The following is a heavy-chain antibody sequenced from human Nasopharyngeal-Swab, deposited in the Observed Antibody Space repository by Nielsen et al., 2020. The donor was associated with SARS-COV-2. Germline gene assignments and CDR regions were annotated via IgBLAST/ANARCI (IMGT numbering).Heavy chain of an antibody. J-gene: IGHJ4*02. Sequence: WIRQPPGKGLEWIGFIYYSGRTNYNPSLKSRVTISVDTPKNQFSLKLSSVTAADTAVYYCARNLMVRGVTSLAFGYWGQGTVVTVSS. CDR2: IYYSGRT. D-gene: IGHD3-10*01. V-gene: IGHV4-59*01. CDR3: ARNLMVRGVTSLAFGY.